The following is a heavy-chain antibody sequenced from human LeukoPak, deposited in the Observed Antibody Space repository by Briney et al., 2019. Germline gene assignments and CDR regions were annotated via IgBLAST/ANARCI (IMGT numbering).Heavy chain of an antibody. Sequence: GGSLRLSCSASGFTFSSYAMHWVRQAPGKGLEYVSAISSNGGSTYYADSVKGRFTISRDNSKNTLYLQMSSLRAEDTAVYYCVKDAITMVRGVIFDAFDIWGQGTTVTVSS. D-gene: IGHD3-10*01. CDR1: GFTFSSYA. J-gene: IGHJ3*02. V-gene: IGHV3-64D*06. CDR3: VKDAITMVRGVIFDAFDI. CDR2: ISSNGGST.